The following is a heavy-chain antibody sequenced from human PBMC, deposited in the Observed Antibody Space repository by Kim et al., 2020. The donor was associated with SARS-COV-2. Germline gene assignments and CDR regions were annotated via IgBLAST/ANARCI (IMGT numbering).Heavy chain of an antibody. CDR1: GFTFSSYA. CDR2: ISGGGGTT. J-gene: IGHJ4*02. CDR3: AKASDSRAYYSGLDY. D-gene: IGHD3-22*01. V-gene: IGHV3-23*01. Sequence: GGSLRLSCAASGFTFSSYAMNWVRQAPGKGLEWVSTISGGGGTTYYADSVKGRFTISRENSRYTLYLQMNSLRAEDTALYYCAKASDSRAYYSGLDYWGQSTLVTVSS.